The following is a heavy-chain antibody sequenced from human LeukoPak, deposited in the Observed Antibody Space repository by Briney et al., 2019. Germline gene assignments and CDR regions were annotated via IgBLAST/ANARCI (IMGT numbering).Heavy chain of an antibody. CDR2: ISGSGGSI. D-gene: IGHD6-6*01. V-gene: IGHV3-23*01. CDR3: ARVEYGSSSSAFDI. CDR1: GFTFSDYA. J-gene: IGHJ3*02. Sequence: GGSLRLSCTASGFTFSDYAMSWVRQAPGKGLEWVSGISGSGGSIRYADSVKGRFIISRDNSKNTLYLQMNSLRAEDTAVYYCARVEYGSSSSAFDIWGQGTMVTVSS.